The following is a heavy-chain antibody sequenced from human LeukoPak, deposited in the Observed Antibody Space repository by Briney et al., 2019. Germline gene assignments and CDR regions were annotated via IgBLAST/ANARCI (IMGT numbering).Heavy chain of an antibody. Sequence: GGSLRLSCAASGFNFKDYDMTWVRQAPGKGLEWVASISASGVSTNYADSVRGRFTISRDNSNRVVYLRMNSLRTEDTAVYYCARSINYNNYLLDYWGQGTRVIVS. CDR1: GFNFKDYD. D-gene: IGHD4-11*01. J-gene: IGHJ4*02. V-gene: IGHV3-23*01. CDR2: ISASGVST. CDR3: ARSINYNNYLLDY.